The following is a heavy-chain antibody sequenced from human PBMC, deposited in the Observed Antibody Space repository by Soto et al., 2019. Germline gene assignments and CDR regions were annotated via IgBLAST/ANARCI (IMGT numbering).Heavy chain of an antibody. V-gene: IGHV3-72*01. CDR3: TINYYNNSGYSIDI. CDR1: GFTFSAHY. D-gene: IGHD3-22*01. CDR2: SRNKDNSYNT. J-gene: IGHJ3*02. Sequence: GGSLRLSCAASGFTFSAHYMDWVRQAPEKGLEWVGRSRNKDNSYNTEYAASVKGRFTLSRDDSKNSLYLQMNSLKTEDTAVYYCTINYYNNSGYSIDIWGQGTMVTVSS.